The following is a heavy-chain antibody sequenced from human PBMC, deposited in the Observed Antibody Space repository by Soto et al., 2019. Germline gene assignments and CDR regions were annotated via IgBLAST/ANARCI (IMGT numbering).Heavy chain of an antibody. CDR3: ARDDWRYYYGSGSYPYGMDV. V-gene: IGHV4-61*01. CDR2: IYYSGST. CDR1: GGSVSSGSYY. Sequence: SETLSLTCTVTGGSVSSGSYYWSWIRQPPGKGLEWIGYIYYSGSTNYNPSLKSRVTISVDTSKNQFSLKLSSVTAADTAVYYCARDDWRYYYGSGSYPYGMDVWGQGTTVTVSS. D-gene: IGHD3-10*01. J-gene: IGHJ6*02.